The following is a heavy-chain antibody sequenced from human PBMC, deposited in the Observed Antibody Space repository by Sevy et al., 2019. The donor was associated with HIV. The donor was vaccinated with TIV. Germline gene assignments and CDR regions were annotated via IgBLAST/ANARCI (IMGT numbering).Heavy chain of an antibody. CDR1: GDSITSNNYY. Sequence: SETLSLSCTVSGDSITSNNYYWGWIGQPPGKGLEWIGSVYYSGSAYYNPSLKSRLAMSVDTATNEISLRLTSVTAADMGVYHCARHRTYGGRGYFPYYFDSWGQGTLVTVSS. CDR3: ARHRTYGGRGYFPYYFDS. V-gene: IGHV4-39*01. D-gene: IGHD3-22*01. CDR2: VYYSGSA. J-gene: IGHJ4*02.